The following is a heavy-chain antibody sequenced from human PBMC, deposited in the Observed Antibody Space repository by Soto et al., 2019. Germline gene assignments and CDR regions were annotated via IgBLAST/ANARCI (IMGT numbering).Heavy chain of an antibody. CDR3: ATVFRMDTAASSYGMDV. CDR2: FDPEDGET. J-gene: IGHJ6*02. D-gene: IGHD5-18*01. Sequence: EASVKVSCKVSGYTLTELSMHWVRQAPGKGLEWMGGFDPEDGETIYAQKFQGRVTMTEDTSTDTAYMELSSLRSEDTAVYYCATVFRMDTAASSYGMDVWGQGTTVTVSS. CDR1: GYTLTELS. V-gene: IGHV1-24*01.